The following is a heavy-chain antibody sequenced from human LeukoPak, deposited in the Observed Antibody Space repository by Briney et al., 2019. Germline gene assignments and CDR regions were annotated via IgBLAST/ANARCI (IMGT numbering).Heavy chain of an antibody. CDR1: GFTFSSYS. J-gene: IGHJ4*02. V-gene: IGHV3-21*01. CDR3: ARDSPKYYYGSGSYANWYDY. D-gene: IGHD3-10*01. CDR2: ISSSSSYI. Sequence: GGSLRLSCAASGFTFSSYSMNWVRQAPGKGLEWVSSISSSSSYIYYADSVKGRFTISRDNAKNSLYLQMNSLRAEDTAVCYCARDSPKYYYGSGSYANWYDYWGQGTLVTVSS.